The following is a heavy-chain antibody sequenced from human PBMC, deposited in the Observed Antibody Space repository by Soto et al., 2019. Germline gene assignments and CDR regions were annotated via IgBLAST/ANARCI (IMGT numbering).Heavy chain of an antibody. J-gene: IGHJ3*02. CDR1: GYTFTSYG. CDR3: ARDFQRRYSYVDDAFDI. Sequence: QVQLVQSGPEVKKPGASVKVYCKASGYTFTSYGISWVRQAPGQGLEWMGWISAYNGNTNYGQKFQGRVTLTTDTSTNTACVHSRGLRSDYPAVYYCARDFQRRYSYVDDAFDIWGPATMVTVPS. CDR2: ISAYNGNT. V-gene: IGHV1-18*01. D-gene: IGHD5-18*01.